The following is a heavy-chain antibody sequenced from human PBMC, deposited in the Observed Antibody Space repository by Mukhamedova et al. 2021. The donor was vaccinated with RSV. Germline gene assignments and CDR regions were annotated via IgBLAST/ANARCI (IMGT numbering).Heavy chain of an antibody. Sequence: GLEWMGWINPNSGGTNYAQKFQGWVTMTRDTSISTAYMELSRLRSDDTAVYYCARGPHLEWLHYFDYWGQGTLVTVSS. V-gene: IGHV1-2*04. D-gene: IGHD3-3*01. CDR3: ARGPHLEWLHYFDY. J-gene: IGHJ4*02. CDR2: INPNSGGT.